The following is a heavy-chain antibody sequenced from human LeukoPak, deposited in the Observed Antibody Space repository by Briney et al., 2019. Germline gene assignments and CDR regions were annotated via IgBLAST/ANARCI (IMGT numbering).Heavy chain of an antibody. J-gene: IGHJ4*02. D-gene: IGHD3-10*01. Sequence: GGSLRLSCAASGFTSRSYSMNWVRQAPGKGLEGVSSISSSSSYKYYADSVKGRFTISRDNAKNSLHLQMNSLRAEDTAVYYCARDSSTDYYGSGSSSFDYWGQGTLVTVSS. CDR2: ISSSSSYK. CDR1: GFTSRSYS. CDR3: ARDSSTDYYGSGSSSFDY. V-gene: IGHV3-21*01.